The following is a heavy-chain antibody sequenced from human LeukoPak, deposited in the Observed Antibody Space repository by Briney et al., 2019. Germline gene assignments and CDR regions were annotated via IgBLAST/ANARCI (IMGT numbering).Heavy chain of an antibody. V-gene: IGHV1-18*01. D-gene: IGHD3-16*01. CDR3: AIRSLYYYYYMDV. J-gene: IGHJ6*03. Sequence: ASVKVSCKASGYTFTSYGISWVRHAPGQGLEWMGWISAHNGNTNYAQKLQGRVTMTTDTSTSTAYMELRSLRSDDTAAYYCAIRSLYYYYYMDVWGKGTTVTISS. CDR1: GYTFTSYG. CDR2: ISAHNGNT.